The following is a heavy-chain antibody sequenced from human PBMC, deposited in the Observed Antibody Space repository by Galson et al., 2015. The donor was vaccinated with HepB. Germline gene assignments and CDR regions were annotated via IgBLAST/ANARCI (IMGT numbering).Heavy chain of an antibody. Sequence: SVKVSCKASGYTFTSYGISWVRQAPGQGLEWMGWISAYNGNTNYAQKLQGRVTMTTDTSISTAYLQWSSLKASDTAMYYCARPVGYCSGGSWCYFQHWGQGTLVTVSS. CDR3: ARPVGYCSGGSWCYFQH. CDR1: GYTFTSYG. J-gene: IGHJ1*01. V-gene: IGHV1-18*01. CDR2: ISAYNGNT. D-gene: IGHD2-15*01.